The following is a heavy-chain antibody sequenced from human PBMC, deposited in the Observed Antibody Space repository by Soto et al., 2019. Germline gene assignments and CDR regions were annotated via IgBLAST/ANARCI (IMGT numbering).Heavy chain of an antibody. J-gene: IGHJ6*02. Sequence: SETLSLTCTVSGGSISSYYWSWIRQPPGKGLERIGYIYYSGSTNYNPSLKSRVTISVDTSKNQFSLKLSSVTAADTAVYYCARELRYFDWLLSGDYYYGMDVWGQGTTVTVSS. CDR2: IYYSGST. V-gene: IGHV4-59*12. D-gene: IGHD3-9*01. CDR1: GGSISSYY. CDR3: ARELRYFDWLLSGDYYYGMDV.